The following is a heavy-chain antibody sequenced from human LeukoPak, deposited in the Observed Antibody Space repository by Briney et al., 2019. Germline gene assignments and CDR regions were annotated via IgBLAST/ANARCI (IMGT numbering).Heavy chain of an antibody. CDR1: GFTFDDYT. D-gene: IGHD3-3*01. CDR2: ISWDGCST. CDR3: ARGYFAVGAFDI. J-gene: IGHJ3*02. Sequence: GGSLRLSCAASGFTFDDYTMHWVRQAPGKGLEWVCLISWDGCSTYYADSVKGRFTISRDNSKNTLYLQLNSLRAEDTAVYYCARGYFAVGAFDIWGQGTMVTVSS. V-gene: IGHV3-43*01.